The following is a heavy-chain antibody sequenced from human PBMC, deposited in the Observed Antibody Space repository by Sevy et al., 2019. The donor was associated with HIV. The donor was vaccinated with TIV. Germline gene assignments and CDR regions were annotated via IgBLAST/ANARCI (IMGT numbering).Heavy chain of an antibody. V-gene: IGHV3-48*03. CDR3: ARDLPPSATTVAHFDY. Sequence: GGSLRLSCTASGFPFGSHEMNWVRQAPGKGLEWVSYISNSGSAKYYSDSVRGRFTISRDNAKNSLYLQMNSLRAEDTAVYYCARDLPPSATTVAHFDYWGRGTLVTVSS. D-gene: IGHD4-17*01. CDR1: GFPFGSHE. CDR2: ISNSGSAK. J-gene: IGHJ4*02.